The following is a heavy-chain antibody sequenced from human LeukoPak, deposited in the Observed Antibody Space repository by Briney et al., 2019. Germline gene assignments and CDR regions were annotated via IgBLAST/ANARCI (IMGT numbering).Heavy chain of an antibody. CDR1: GYTFTNYG. Sequence: ASVKVSCKASGYTFTNYGISWVRQAPGQGLEWMGWISAYNSYTNYAQKLQGRVIMTTDTSTSTAYMELRSLRSDDTAVYYCARMMTPRLYYDSSGYYYGAFDIWGQGTMVTVSS. J-gene: IGHJ3*02. V-gene: IGHV1-18*01. CDR3: ARMMTPRLYYDSSGYYYGAFDI. CDR2: ISAYNSYT. D-gene: IGHD3-22*01.